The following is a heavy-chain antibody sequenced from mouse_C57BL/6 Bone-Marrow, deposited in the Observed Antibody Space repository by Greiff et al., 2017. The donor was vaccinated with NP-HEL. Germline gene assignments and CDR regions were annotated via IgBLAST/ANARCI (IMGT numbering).Heavy chain of an antibody. CDR1: GYTFTSYD. CDR2: MYPRDGSN. J-gene: IGHJ3*01. CDR3: ARPLVNWPWFAY. D-gene: IGHD4-1*02. Sequence: VQLQESGPELVKPGASVKLSCKASGYTFTSYDINWVKQRPGQGLEWIGWMYPRDGSNKYNEKFKGKATLTVDTSSSTAYMELHSLTSEDSAVYFCARPLVNWPWFAYWGQGTLVTVSA. V-gene: IGHV1-85*01.